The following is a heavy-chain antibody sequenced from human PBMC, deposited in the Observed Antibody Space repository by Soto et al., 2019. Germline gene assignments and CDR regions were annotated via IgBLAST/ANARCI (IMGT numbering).Heavy chain of an antibody. CDR3: VRGGSHSFDY. CDR2: IKEDGSEK. CDR1: GFIFSNFW. Sequence: EVQLVESGGGFVQPGGSLRLSCAASGFIFSNFWMSWVRQAPGKGLEWVANIKEDGSEKYHVDSVKGRFTISRDNVKNLMYLQMDSLRAEDTAVYKCVRGGSHSFDYCGQGTLVTVSS. D-gene: IGHD1-26*01. V-gene: IGHV3-7*05. J-gene: IGHJ4*02.